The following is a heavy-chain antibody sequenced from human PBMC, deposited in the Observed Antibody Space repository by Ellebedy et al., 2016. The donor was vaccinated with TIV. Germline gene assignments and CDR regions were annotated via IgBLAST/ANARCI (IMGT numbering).Heavy chain of an antibody. Sequence: GGSLRLSXTASTFTFSNYAMGWVRQAPGKGLEWVSAISASGATTYYSDSVRGRFTISRDNSKNVLYLQMNSLRAEDTAVYYCASLMVRGVPPFDYWGQGTLVTVSS. D-gene: IGHD3-10*01. V-gene: IGHV3-23*01. CDR1: TFTFSNYA. CDR2: ISASGATT. J-gene: IGHJ4*02. CDR3: ASLMVRGVPPFDY.